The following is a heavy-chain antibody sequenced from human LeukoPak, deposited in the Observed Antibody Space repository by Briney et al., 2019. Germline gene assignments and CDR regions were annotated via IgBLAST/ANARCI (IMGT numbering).Heavy chain of an antibody. D-gene: IGHD6-13*01. J-gene: IGHJ4*02. V-gene: IGHV5-51*01. CDR3: ARRIAGSGVDC. CDR2: IYPGDSDT. Sequence: GESLKISCKGSGNNFISYWIGWVRQMPGKGLEWMGIIYPGDSDTRYSPSFQGQVTISADKPISTAYLQWRSLKASDSAMYYCARRIAGSGVDCWGQGTLVTVSS. CDR1: GNNFISYW.